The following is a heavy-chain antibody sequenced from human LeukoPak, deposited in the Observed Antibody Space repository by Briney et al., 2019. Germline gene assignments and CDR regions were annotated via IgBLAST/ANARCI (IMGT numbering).Heavy chain of an antibody. V-gene: IGHV1-69*04. CDR1: GGTFSSYA. Sequence: SVKVSCKASGGTFSSYAISWVRQAPGQGLEWMGRIIPILGIANYAQKFQGRVTITADKSTSTAYMELRSLRSDDTAVYYCAREGLDRGVKGGYWGQGTLVTVSS. CDR2: IIPILGIA. J-gene: IGHJ4*02. D-gene: IGHD3-10*01. CDR3: AREGLDRGVKGGY.